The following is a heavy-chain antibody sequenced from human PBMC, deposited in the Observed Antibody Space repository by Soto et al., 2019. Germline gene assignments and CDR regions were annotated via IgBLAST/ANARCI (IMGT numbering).Heavy chain of an antibody. CDR2: IWYDGSNK. CDR1: EFTFSSYG. CDR3: ARDHFESMERRRDYYYYMDV. D-gene: IGHD1-1*01. V-gene: IGHV3-33*01. Sequence: GGSLRLSCAASEFTFSSYGMHWVRQAPGKGLEWVAVIWYDGSNKYYADSVKGRFTISRDNSKNTLYLQMNSLRAEDTAVYYCARDHFESMERRRDYYYYMDVWGKGTTVTVSS. J-gene: IGHJ6*03.